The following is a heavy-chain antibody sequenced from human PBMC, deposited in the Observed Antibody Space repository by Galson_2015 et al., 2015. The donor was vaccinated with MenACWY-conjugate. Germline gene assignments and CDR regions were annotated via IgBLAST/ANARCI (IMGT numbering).Heavy chain of an antibody. CDR3: ARRSARSHFDH. D-gene: IGHD6-6*01. V-gene: IGHV5-51*03. J-gene: IGHJ4*02. Sequence: QSGAEVTKPGESLKISCKTSGYSFVSYWIVWVRQLPGKGLELMGTIYPGDSDSRYSPPFQGQVTISADKSINTAYLQWTSLKSSDSAIYFCARRSARSHFDHWGQGTLVTVSS. CDR2: IYPGDSDS. CDR1: GYSFVSYW.